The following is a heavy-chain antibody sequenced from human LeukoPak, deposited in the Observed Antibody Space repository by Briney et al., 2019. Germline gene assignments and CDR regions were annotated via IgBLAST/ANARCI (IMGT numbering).Heavy chain of an antibody. D-gene: IGHD3-22*01. CDR3: ARDQRSSGYYSTLLD. V-gene: IGHV3-30-3*01. J-gene: IGHJ4*02. CDR2: ISYDGSNK. Sequence: SCKASGYIFTSYAMHWVRQAPGKGLEWVAVISYDGSNKYYADSVKGRFTISRDNSKNTLYLQMNSLRAEDTAVYYCARDQRSSGYYSTLLDWGQGTLVTVSS. CDR1: GYIFTSYA.